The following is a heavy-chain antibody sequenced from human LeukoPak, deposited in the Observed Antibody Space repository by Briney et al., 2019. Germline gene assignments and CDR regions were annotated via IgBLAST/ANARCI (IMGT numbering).Heavy chain of an antibody. CDR1: GFTFSSYE. V-gene: IGHV3-48*03. CDR3: ARAERDTAMATPTFDY. J-gene: IGHJ4*02. CDR2: ISSSGSTI. Sequence: GGSLRLSCAASGFTFSSYEMNWVRQAPGKGLEWASYISSSGSTIYYADSVKGRFTISRDNAKNSLYLQMNSLRAEDTAVYYCARAERDTAMATPTFDYWGQGTLVTVSS. D-gene: IGHD5-18*01.